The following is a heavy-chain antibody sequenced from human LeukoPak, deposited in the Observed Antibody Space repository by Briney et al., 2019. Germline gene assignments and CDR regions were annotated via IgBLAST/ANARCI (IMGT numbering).Heavy chain of an antibody. CDR1: GDSISTYY. CDR2: IHTSGST. Sequence: KSSETLSLTCTVSGDSISTYYWSWIRQSAGKGLEWIGRIHTSGSTNYNPSLKSRVTMSIDTSKTQFSLKVSSVTAADTGVYYCARAPEFSSGWLFDCWGQGSLVTVSS. CDR3: ARAPEFSSGWLFDC. J-gene: IGHJ4*02. D-gene: IGHD6-19*01. V-gene: IGHV4-4*07.